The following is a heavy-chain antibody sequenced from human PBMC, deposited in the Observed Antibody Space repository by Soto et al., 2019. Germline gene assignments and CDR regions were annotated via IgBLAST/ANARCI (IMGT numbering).Heavy chain of an antibody. D-gene: IGHD5-12*01. CDR2: IKSGGNTK. CDR3: VKEKSVMYSGYDAFDV. CDR1: GFAFNSYE. V-gene: IGHV3-48*03. J-gene: IGHJ3*01. Sequence: GGSRRLSCAASGFAFNSYEMDWVRQPPGKGLEWVAYIKSGGNTKFYVDSVKGRFTISRDDAKNSLYLDMNSLRAEDTAVYYCVKEKSVMYSGYDAFDVWGQGTMVTVSS.